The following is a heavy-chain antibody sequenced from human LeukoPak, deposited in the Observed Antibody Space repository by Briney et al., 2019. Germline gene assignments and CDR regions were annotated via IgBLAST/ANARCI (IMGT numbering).Heavy chain of an antibody. J-gene: IGHJ4*02. CDR3: ARDTSGHYVYEE. Sequence: PSETLSLTCTVSGGSISRGGSYWSWIRQHPGKGLEWIGYIYSSRRTYYNPSLKSRIDMAVDTPRNQFSLNLRSVSAADTAVYYCARDTSGHYVYEEWGQGALVTVSS. V-gene: IGHV4-31*02. CDR2: IYSSRRT. CDR1: GGSISRGGSY. D-gene: IGHD3-22*01.